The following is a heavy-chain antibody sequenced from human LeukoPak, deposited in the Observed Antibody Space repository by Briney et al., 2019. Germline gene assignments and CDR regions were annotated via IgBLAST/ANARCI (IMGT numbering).Heavy chain of an antibody. CDR3: ARAVHYSGTSDQYTGGWYYFDF. D-gene: IGHD3-10*01. Sequence: SETLYLTCTVSGGSISSYYWSWIRQPAGKGLEWIGRIYTSGSTNYNPSLKSRVTMSVDTSKNQFSLKLSSVTAADTAVYYCARAVHYSGTSDQYTGGWYYFDFWGQGTRVTVSS. V-gene: IGHV4-4*07. J-gene: IGHJ4*02. CDR1: GGSISSYY. CDR2: IYTSGST.